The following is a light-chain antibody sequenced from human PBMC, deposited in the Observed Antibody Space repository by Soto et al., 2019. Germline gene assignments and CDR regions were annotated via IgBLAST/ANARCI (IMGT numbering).Light chain of an antibody. CDR1: ISNIGKDT. CDR2: NDD. Sequence: QSVLTQPPSVSGTPGLRVNISCSGGISNIGKDTVNWYQQLPGTAPKLLMFNDDKRPSGVPDRFSGSILGNKAALTITGAQADDESDYYCALYMRGGISLFGGGTKLTVL. J-gene: IGLJ3*02. CDR3: ALYMRGGISL. V-gene: IGLV1-44*01.